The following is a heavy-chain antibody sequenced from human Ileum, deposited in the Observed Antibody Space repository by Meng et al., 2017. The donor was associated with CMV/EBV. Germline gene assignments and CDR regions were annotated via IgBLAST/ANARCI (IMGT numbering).Heavy chain of an antibody. J-gene: IGHJ4*02. V-gene: IGHV1-69*04. CDR3: ARGSQVVAGIEDHYLDY. D-gene: IGHD6-19*01. CDR2: IIPRVGIP. CDR1: GDTSNSHS. Sequence: SVKVSCKASGDTSNSHSISWLREVPGQGVEWMGRIIPRVGIPNYIPKFQGKITISADKSTNTAYLEVTSLTSEDTAMYYCARGSQVVAGIEDHYLDYWGQGSLVTVSS.